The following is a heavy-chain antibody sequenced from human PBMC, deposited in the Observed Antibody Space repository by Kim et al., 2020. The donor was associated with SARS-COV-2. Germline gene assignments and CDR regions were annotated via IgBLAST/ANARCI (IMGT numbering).Heavy chain of an antibody. CDR1: GFTVSSNY. CDR3: ARGWVAVAGGVSAGRMRAFDI. CDR2: IYSGGST. V-gene: IGHV3-66*02. D-gene: IGHD6-19*01. J-gene: IGHJ3*02. Sequence: GGSLRLSCAASGFTVSSNYMSWVRQAPGKGLEWVSVIYSGGSTYYADSVKGRFTISRDNSKNTLYLQMNSLRAEDTAVYYCARGWVAVAGGVSAGRMRAFDIWGQGTMVTVSS.